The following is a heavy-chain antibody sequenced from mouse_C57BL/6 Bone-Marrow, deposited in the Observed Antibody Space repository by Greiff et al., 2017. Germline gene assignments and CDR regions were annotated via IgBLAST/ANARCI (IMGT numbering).Heavy chain of an antibody. CDR1: GYTFTDYY. CDR3: ARWGFAY. J-gene: IGHJ3*01. CDR2: IYPNNGDT. Sequence: VQLQQSGPELVKPGASVKISCKASGYTFTDYYMNWVKQSHGKSLEWIGHIYPNNGDTSYNQKFKGKDTLTVDKSSSTAYLELRSLTSDVSARYYCARWGFAYWGQGTLVTVSA. V-gene: IGHV1-26*01.